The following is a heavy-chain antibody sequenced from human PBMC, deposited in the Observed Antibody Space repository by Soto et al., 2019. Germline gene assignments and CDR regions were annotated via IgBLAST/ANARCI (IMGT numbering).Heavy chain of an antibody. V-gene: IGHV1-3*01. CDR3: ARVDRGYCSGGSCYSAAFDI. CDR2: INAGNGNT. CDR1: GYTFTSYA. Sequence: ASAKVSCKASGYTFTSYAMHWVRQAPGQSLEWMGWINAGNGNTKYSQKFLGRVTITRDTSASTAYMELSSLRSEDTAVYYCARVDRGYCSGGSCYSAAFDIWGQGTMVTV. J-gene: IGHJ3*02. D-gene: IGHD2-15*01.